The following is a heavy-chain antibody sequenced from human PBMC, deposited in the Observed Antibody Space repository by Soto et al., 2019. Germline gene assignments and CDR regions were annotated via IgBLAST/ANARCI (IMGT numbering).Heavy chain of an antibody. CDR3: ARDVAAGVIWFDP. V-gene: IGHV1-69*04. CDR1: GGTFSSYT. Sequence: ASVKVSCKASGGTFSSYTISWVRQAPGQGLEWMGRIIPILGIANYAQKFQGRVTITADKSTSTAYMELSSLRSEDTAVYYCARDVAAGVIWFDPWGQGTLVTVSS. D-gene: IGHD6-13*01. J-gene: IGHJ5*02. CDR2: IIPILGIA.